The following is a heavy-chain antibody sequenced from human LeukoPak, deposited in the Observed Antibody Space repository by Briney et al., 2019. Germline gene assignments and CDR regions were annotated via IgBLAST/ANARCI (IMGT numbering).Heavy chain of an antibody. CDR1: GYTFTGYY. Sequence: EASVKVSCKASGYTFTGYYMHWVRQAPGQGLEWMGWINPNSGGTNYAQKFQGRVTMTRDTSISTAYVELSRLRPDDTAVYYCARVIKITIFGVGPFDYWGQGTLVTVSS. D-gene: IGHD3-3*01. CDR3: ARVIKITIFGVGPFDY. CDR2: INPNSGGT. J-gene: IGHJ4*02. V-gene: IGHV1-2*02.